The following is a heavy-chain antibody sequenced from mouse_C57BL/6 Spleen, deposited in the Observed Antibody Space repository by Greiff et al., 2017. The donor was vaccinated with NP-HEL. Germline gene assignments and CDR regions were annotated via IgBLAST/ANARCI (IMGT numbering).Heavy chain of an antibody. CDR3: ARDPLDY. J-gene: IGHJ2*01. V-gene: IGHV3-6*01. Sequence: DVKLQESGPGLVKPSQSLSLTCSVTGYSITSGYYWNWIRQFPGNKLEWMGYISYNGSNKYNPPLTNGIPITRDTSKNQFFLNLNSVTTEETATYYCARDPLDYWGQGTTLTVSS. CDR2: ISYNGSN. CDR1: GYSITSGYY.